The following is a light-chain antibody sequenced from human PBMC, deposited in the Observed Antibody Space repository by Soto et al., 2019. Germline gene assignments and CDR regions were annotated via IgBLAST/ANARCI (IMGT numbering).Light chain of an antibody. CDR1: QSVKTY. Sequence: EIVLTQTPATLSLSPGQRATLSCWASQSVKTYLMWYQHKPGQAPWLLIYDTSNRATGIPDWFSGSGSGTGFTLTISNLKPEDSSVYYCQQRGNSITFGGGTKVEI. CDR3: QQRGNSIT. CDR2: DTS. V-gene: IGKV3-11*01. J-gene: IGKJ4*02.